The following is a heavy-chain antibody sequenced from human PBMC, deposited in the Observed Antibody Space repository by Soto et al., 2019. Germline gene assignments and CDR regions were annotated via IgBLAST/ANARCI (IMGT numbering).Heavy chain of an antibody. D-gene: IGHD1-26*01. CDR2: ISPTVGIP. CDR1: GGTFSSYI. CDR3: GTFGSGSYDY. J-gene: IGHJ4*01. V-gene: IGHV1-69*02. Sequence: QVHLVQSGAEVKKPGSSVTVSCKASGGTFSSYIISWVRQAPGQGLEWMGRISPTVGIPNYAQKVQGRVTITADRSIRKGYQELNRLRAEETAMYYSGTFGSGSYDYWGRGTLVTVSS.